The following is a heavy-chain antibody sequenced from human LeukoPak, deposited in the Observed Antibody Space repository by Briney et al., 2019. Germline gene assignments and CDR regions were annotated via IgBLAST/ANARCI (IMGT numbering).Heavy chain of an antibody. D-gene: IGHD3-22*01. Sequence: ASVKVSCKASGYTFTSYYMHWVRQAPGQGLEWMGLINPSGGSTRYAQKFQGRVTVTRDTSTSTLYMEVSSLRSQDTAVYYCARWSYYDSSGYFVGAFEIWGQGTMVTVSS. CDR2: INPSGGST. J-gene: IGHJ3*02. CDR1: GYTFTSYY. V-gene: IGHV1-46*01. CDR3: ARWSYYDSSGYFVGAFEI.